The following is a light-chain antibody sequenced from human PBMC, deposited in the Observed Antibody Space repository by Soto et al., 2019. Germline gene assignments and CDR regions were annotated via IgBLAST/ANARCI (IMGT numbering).Light chain of an antibody. CDR3: QQYQSYPLT. Sequence: DIQMTQSPSTLSASVGDRVTITCRASQSFSRGLACYQQKPGKAPNLLIYDASSLESGVPSRFSGSESGTEFTLTISSLQPDDFATYYCQQYQSYPLTFGGGTKVDIK. CDR2: DAS. J-gene: IGKJ4*01. CDR1: QSFSRG. V-gene: IGKV1-5*01.